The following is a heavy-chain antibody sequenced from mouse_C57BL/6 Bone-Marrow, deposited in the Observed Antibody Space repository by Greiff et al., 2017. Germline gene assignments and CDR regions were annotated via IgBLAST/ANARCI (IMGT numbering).Heavy chain of an antibody. J-gene: IGHJ1*03. CDR1: GYAFSSSW. CDR3: ARSGGSSYWYFDV. CDR2: IYPGDGDT. V-gene: IGHV1-82*01. Sequence: LQESGPELVKPGASVKISCKASGYAFSSSWMNWVKQRPGKGLEWIGRIYPGDGDTNYNGKFKGKATLTADKSSSTAYMQLSSLTSEDSAVYFCARSGGSSYWYFDVWGTGTTVTVSS. D-gene: IGHD1-1*01.